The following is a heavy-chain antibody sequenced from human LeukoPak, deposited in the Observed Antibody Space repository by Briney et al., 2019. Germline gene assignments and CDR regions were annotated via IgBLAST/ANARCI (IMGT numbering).Heavy chain of an antibody. Sequence: PGGSLRLSCAASGFTVSSNYMSWVRQAPGKGLEWVSASSGGGAGTYYADSVKGRFTISRDDSKDTLYLQMNSLSTEDTAIYYCAKLPYYYDSRDVFDVGGQGTRVTVSS. CDR3: AKLPYYYDSRDVFDV. V-gene: IGHV3-23*01. CDR2: SSGGGAGT. CDR1: GFTVSSNY. J-gene: IGHJ3*01. D-gene: IGHD3-22*01.